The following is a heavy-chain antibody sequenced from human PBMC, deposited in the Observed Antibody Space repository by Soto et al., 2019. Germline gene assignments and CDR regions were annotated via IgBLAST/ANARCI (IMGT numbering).Heavy chain of an antibody. CDR3: ARLRFVRGVIDDP. V-gene: IGHV3-11*01. CDR2: TSGSGSAI. Sequence: QVQLVESGGGLVKPGGSLRLSCAASGFTFSDYYMSWIRQAPGKGLEWVSYTSGSGSAIYYADSVKGRFTISRDNAQNSLFLQMNSLRAEDSAVYYCARLRFVRGVIDDPWGQGTLVTVSS. CDR1: GFTFSDYY. D-gene: IGHD3-10*01. J-gene: IGHJ5*02.